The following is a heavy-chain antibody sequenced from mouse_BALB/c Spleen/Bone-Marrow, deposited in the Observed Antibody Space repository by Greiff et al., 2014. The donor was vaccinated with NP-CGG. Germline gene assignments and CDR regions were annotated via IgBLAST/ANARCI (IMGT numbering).Heavy chain of an antibody. D-gene: IGHD2-4*01. CDR3: ARGSMITTDWFAY. CDR1: GYTFTDYA. J-gene: IGHJ3*01. Sequence: VHLVESGPELVRPGVSVKISCKGSGYTFTDYAMHWVKQSHAKSLEWIGVISTYSGNTNYNQKFKGKATMTVDKSSSTAYMELARLTSEDSAIYYGARGSMITTDWFAYWGQGTLVTVSA. V-gene: IGHV1-67*01. CDR2: ISTYSGNT.